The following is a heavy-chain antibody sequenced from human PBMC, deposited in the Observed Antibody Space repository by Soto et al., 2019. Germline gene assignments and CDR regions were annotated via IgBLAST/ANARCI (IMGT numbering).Heavy chain of an antibody. J-gene: IGHJ4*02. CDR3: AKGHHWWSLRGDY. CDR1: GFTFSYCA. V-gene: IGHV3-23*01. Sequence: EVHLLESGGGLVQPGGSLRLSCTASGFTFSYCAMTWVRQTPGKGLEWVSTITGSGDRTSYSDSVEGRFTISSDNSNNSLSLQMNSLRVEDTALYYCAKGHHWWSLRGDYFGLGTLVTVSS. CDR2: ITGSGDRT. D-gene: IGHD3-16*01.